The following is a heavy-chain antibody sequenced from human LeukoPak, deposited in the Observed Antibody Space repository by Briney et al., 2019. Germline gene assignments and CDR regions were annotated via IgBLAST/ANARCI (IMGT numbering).Heavy chain of an antibody. J-gene: IGHJ4*02. D-gene: IGHD3-22*01. CDR3: ARGYYDSSGYYYMGDFDY. CDR2: INPSGGST. V-gene: IGHV1-46*01. Sequence: ASVKVSCKASGFKFTGYDINWVRQASGQGLEGMGIINPSGGSTSYAQKFQGRVTMTRDTSTSTVYMELSSLRSEDTAVYYCARGYYDSSGYYYMGDFDYWGQGTLVTVSS. CDR1: GFKFTGYD.